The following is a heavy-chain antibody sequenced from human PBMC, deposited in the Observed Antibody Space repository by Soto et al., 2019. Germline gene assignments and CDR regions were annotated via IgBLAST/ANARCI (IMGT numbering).Heavy chain of an antibody. J-gene: IGHJ5*02. D-gene: IGHD3-22*01. V-gene: IGHV1-69*13. CDR1: GGTFSSYA. CDR2: IIPIFGTA. Sequence: ASVKVSCKASGGTFSSYAISWVRQAPGQGLEWMGGIIPIFGTANYAQKFQGRVTITADESTSTAYMELSSLRSEDTAVYYCARMLRDSSGYYYSWFDPWGQGTLVTVSS. CDR3: ARMLRDSSGYYYSWFDP.